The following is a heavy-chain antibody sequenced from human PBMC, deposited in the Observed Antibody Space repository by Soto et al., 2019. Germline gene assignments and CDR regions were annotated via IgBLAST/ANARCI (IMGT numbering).Heavy chain of an antibody. CDR2: VNPSGGNT. J-gene: IGHJ6*02. CDR1: GFAFITYY. CDR3: ARGRYCSSTSCRNYYYYYGMDV. D-gene: IGHD2-2*01. V-gene: IGHV1-46*01. Sequence: QVQGEQTGSEVKKPGASVKISCKASGFAFITYYMHWVRQAPGQGLEWVGTVNPSGGNTSYAQKFQGRVTMTRDTSTNSLYMEISKLRSEDTAVYYCARGRYCSSTSCRNYYYYYGMDVWDQGTTVTVSS.